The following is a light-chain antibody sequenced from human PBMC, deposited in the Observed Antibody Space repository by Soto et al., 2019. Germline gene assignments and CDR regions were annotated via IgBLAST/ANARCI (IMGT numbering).Light chain of an antibody. CDR1: NSDVGTYNY. V-gene: IGLV2-8*01. J-gene: IGLJ1*01. CDR3: SSYAVTNIFV. CDR2: EVN. Sequence: QSVLAQPPSASGSPGQSVTITCTGTNSDVGTYNYVSWYQQHPGRAPKVLIYEVNKRPSGVPDRFSGSKSGSTASLTVSGLQAEDEAEYYCSSYAVTNIFVFGTGTKLTVL.